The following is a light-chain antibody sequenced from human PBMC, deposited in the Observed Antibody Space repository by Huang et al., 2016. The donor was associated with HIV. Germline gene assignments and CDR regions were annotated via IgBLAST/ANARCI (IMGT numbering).Light chain of an antibody. Sequence: IQLTQSPSSLSASVGDRVTITCRASPGISNYLAWYQQKPGKAPKLLIFAAFTLQSGVPSRFSGSGSGTDFTLTISSLQPEDFATYYCQQLNSFPREYTFGQGTKLEIK. CDR2: AAF. CDR1: PGISNY. J-gene: IGKJ2*01. CDR3: QQLNSFPREYT. V-gene: IGKV1-9*01.